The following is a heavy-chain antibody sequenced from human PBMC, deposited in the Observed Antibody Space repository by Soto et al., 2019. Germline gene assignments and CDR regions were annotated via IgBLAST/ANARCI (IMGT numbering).Heavy chain of an antibody. Sequence: SETLSLTCAVYGGSFSGYYWSWIRQPPGKGLEWIGEINHSGSTNYNPSLKSRVTISVDTSKNQFSLKLSSVTAADTAVYYCARGNHHYYYGMDVWGQGTTVTVS. V-gene: IGHV4-34*01. J-gene: IGHJ6*02. CDR2: INHSGST. CDR1: GGSFSGYY. CDR3: ARGNHHYYYGMDV.